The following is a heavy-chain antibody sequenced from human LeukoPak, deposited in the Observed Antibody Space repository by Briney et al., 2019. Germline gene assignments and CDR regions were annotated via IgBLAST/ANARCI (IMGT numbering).Heavy chain of an antibody. J-gene: IGHJ1*01. D-gene: IGHD3-22*01. V-gene: IGHV7-4-1*02. CDR3: AREGNYYDSSGSPIAEYFQH. CDR1: GYTFTSYA. CDR2: INTNTGNP. Sequence: ASVKVSCKASGYTFTSYAMNWVRQAPGQGLEWMGWINTNTGNPTYAQGFTGRFVFSLDTSVSTAYLQISSLKAEDTAAYYCAREGNYYDSSGSPIAEYFQHWGQGTLVTVSS.